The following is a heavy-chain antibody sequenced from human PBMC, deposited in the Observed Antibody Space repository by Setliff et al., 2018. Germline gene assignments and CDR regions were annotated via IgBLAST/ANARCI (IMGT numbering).Heavy chain of an antibody. V-gene: IGHV4-38-2*02. CDR3: ARHLWGRYMAESSDYFDY. D-gene: IGHD3-3*02. CDR1: GYSISSGYY. Sequence: SETMSLTCTVSGYSISSGYYWGWIRQPTGKGLEWLGSFFPTGNTYYNPSLEGRVTISVDTSNNQFSLKLSSVTAADTAVYYCARHLWGRYMAESSDYFDYWGHGSLVTVSS. J-gene: IGHJ4*01. CDR2: FFPTGNT.